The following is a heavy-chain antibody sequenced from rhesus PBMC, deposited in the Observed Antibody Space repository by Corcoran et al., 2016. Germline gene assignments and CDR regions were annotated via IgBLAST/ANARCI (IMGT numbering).Heavy chain of an antibody. CDR1: GGSISSNY. CDR3: ARSVNSGSYYPEYFEV. D-gene: IGHD3-16*01. Sequence: QLQLQESGPGLVKPSETLSLTCAVSGGSISSNYWSWIRQPPGKGLEWIGRISGSGGSTAYNPSLKSQFTISTDTSRNQFSLKLGSVTAADTAVYYCARSVNSGSYYPEYFEVWGQGALVTVSS. J-gene: IGHJ1*01. CDR2: ISGSGGST. V-gene: IGHV4-173*01.